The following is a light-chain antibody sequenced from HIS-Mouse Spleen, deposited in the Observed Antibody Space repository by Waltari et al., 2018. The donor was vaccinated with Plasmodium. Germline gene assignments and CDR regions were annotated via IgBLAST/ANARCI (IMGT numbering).Light chain of an antibody. J-gene: IGLJ2*01. Sequence: QSALTQPASVSGSPGQSITISCTGTSSDVGSYNIVSWYQQHPGKAPKRMIYEGSKRPSGVSNRFSGSKSRNTASLTISGLQAEDEADYYCCSYAGSSTFVVFGGGTKLTVL. CDR2: EGS. V-gene: IGLV2-23*03. CDR1: SSDVGSYNI. CDR3: CSYAGSSTFVV.